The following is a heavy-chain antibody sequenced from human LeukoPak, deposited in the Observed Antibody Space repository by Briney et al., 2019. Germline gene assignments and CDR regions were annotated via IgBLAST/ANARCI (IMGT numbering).Heavy chain of an antibody. CDR3: ARHGGFD. CDR1: GGSISSGSYY. Sequence: SQTLSLTCTVSGGSISSGSYYWSWIRQPAGKGLEWIGRIYTSGSTNYNPSLKSRVTISVDTSKNQFSLKLSSVTAADTAVYYCARHGGFDWGQGTLVTVSS. D-gene: IGHD3-16*01. CDR2: IYTSGST. V-gene: IGHV4-61*02. J-gene: IGHJ4*02.